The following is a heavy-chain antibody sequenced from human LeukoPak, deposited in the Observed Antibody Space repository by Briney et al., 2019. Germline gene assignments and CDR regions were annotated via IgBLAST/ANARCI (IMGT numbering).Heavy chain of an antibody. Sequence: ASVKVSCKASGYTFTGYYMHWVRQATGQGLEWMGWMNPNSGNTGYAQKFQGRVTITRNTSISTAYMELSSLRSEDTAVYYCARGIRQQLVRQVSYYYMDVWGKGTTVTVSS. J-gene: IGHJ6*03. D-gene: IGHD6-13*01. V-gene: IGHV1-8*03. CDR3: ARGIRQQLVRQVSYYYMDV. CDR2: MNPNSGNT. CDR1: GYTFTGYY.